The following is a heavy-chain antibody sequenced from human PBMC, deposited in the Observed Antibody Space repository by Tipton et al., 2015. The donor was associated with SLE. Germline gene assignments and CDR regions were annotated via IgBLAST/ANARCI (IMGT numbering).Heavy chain of an antibody. V-gene: IGHV4-59*01. CDR1: GGSISSYY. Sequence: LSLTCSVSGGSISSYYWSWVRQFPGRGLEWIGYINYSGTTTYNPSLKSRVTISVDPSKKHFSLKLDSVSAADTAVYFCARGVSFDSWGQGTLVTVSS. CDR2: INYSGTT. J-gene: IGHJ4*02. CDR3: ARGVSFDS.